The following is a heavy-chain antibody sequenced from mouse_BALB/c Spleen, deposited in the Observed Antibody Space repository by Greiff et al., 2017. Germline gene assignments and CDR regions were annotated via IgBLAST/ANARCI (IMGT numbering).Heavy chain of an antibody. J-gene: IGHJ2*01. CDR1: GYTFTSYW. Sequence: VQLQQPGAELVKPGASVTLSCKASGYTFTSYWMHWVKQRPGQGLEWIGEIDPSDSYTNYNQKFKGKATLTVDKSSSTAYMQLSSLTSEDSAVYYCARSGDYDTFDYWGQGTTLTVSS. CDR3: ARSGDYDTFDY. CDR2: IDPSDSYT. D-gene: IGHD2-4*01. V-gene: IGHV1-69*02.